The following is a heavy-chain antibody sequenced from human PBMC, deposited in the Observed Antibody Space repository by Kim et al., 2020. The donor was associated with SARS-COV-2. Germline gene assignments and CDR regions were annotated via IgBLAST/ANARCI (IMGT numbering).Heavy chain of an antibody. CDR3: ARSPTVTNLFDY. Sequence: SETLSLTCTVSGGSISSYYWSWIRQPPGKGLEWIGYIYYSGSTNYNPSLKSRVTISVDTSKNQFSLKLSSVTAADTAVYYCARSPTVTNLFDYWGQGTLVTVSS. V-gene: IGHV4-59*08. CDR2: IYYSGST. D-gene: IGHD4-17*01. J-gene: IGHJ4*02. CDR1: GGSISSYY.